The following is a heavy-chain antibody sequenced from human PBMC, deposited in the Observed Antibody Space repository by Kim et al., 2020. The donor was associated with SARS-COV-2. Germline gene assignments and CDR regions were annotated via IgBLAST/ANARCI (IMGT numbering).Heavy chain of an antibody. CDR3: FAYSRGQGY. Sequence: GGSLRLSCAASGITLSGYWTHWVRQTPEKGLVWVSRISNDGSTTSYVESVMGRFTMSRDTAKNTMYLQMNSLRDEDTAVYYCFAYSRGQGYWGRGTLVTVSS. CDR2: ISNDGSTT. D-gene: IGHD2-15*01. CDR1: GITLSGYW. V-gene: IGHV3-74*01. J-gene: IGHJ4*02.